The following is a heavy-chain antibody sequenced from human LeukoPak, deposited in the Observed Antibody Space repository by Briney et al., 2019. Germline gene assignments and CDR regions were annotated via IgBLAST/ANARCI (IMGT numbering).Heavy chain of an antibody. CDR2: IYYSGST. CDR1: GGSISSSYYY. D-gene: IGHD5-18*01. CDR3: ASRIGYSYTIDY. Sequence: SETLSLTCTVSGGSISSSYYYWGWIRQPPGKGLEWIGSIYYSGSTYYNPSLKSRVTISEDTSKNQFSLKLTSVTAADTAVYYCASRIGYSYTIDYWGQGTLVTVSS. V-gene: IGHV4-39*07. J-gene: IGHJ4*02.